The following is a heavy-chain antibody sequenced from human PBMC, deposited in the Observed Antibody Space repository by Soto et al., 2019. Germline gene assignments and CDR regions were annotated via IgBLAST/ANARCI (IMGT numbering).Heavy chain of an antibody. CDR2: IYYSGST. V-gene: IGHV4-59*01. D-gene: IGHD1-26*01. CDR1: GGCINNNY. CDR3: ARRYGGNFDY. Sequence: QVQLQESGPGLVKPSETLSLTCTVSGGCINNNYWSWIRQPPGKGLEWIGYIYYSGSTNYNPSLKSRVTISVDTSKNQFSLKLSSVTAADTAVYYCARRYGGNFDYWGQGTLVTVSS. J-gene: IGHJ4*02.